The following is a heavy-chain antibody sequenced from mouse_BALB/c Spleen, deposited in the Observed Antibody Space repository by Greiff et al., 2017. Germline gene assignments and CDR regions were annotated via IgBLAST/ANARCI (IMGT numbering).Heavy chain of an antibody. Sequence: VQRVESGGGLVQPGGSLKLSCAASGFTFSSYGMSWVRQTPDKRLELVATINSNGGSTYYPDSVKGRFTISRDNAKNTLYLQMSSLKSEDTAMYYCARDWYQSYFDYWGQGTTLTVSS. J-gene: IGHJ2*01. D-gene: IGHD1-1*02. CDR3: ARDWYQSYFDY. CDR2: INSNGGST. V-gene: IGHV5-6-3*01. CDR1: GFTFSSYG.